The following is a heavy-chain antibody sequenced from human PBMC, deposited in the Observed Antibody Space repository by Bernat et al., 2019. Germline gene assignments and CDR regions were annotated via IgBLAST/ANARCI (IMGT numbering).Heavy chain of an antibody. J-gene: IGHJ6*03. V-gene: IGHV4-59*08. CDR1: GGSISSYY. CDR2: IYYSGST. Sequence: QVQLQESGPGLVKPSETLSLTCTVSGGSISSYYWSWIRQPPGKGLEWIGYIYYSGSTNYNPSLKSRVTISVDTSKNQFSLKLSSVTAADTAVYYCSCGATIFGVPTPYYYMDVWGKGTTVTVSS. D-gene: IGHD3-3*01. CDR3: SCGATIFGVPTPYYYMDV.